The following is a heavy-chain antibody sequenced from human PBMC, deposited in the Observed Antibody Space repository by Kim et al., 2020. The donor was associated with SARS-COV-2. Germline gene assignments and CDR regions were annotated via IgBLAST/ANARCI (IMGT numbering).Heavy chain of an antibody. D-gene: IGHD3-9*01. CDR2: ISSGCST. Sequence: GGSLRLSCAASGFTVSGNYISWVRQAPGKGLEWVSVISSGCSTYYADSVKGRFTISRDIFKNPLNLQMNSLRAEDTAVYYCARDWLRGWGAFDIWGQGTVVTVSS. J-gene: IGHJ3*02. CDR3: ARDWLRGWGAFDI. V-gene: IGHV3-66*01. CDR1: GFTVSGNY.